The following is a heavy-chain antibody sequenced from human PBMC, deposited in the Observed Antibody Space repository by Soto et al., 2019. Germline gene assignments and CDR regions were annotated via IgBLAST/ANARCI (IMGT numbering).Heavy chain of an antibody. D-gene: IGHD1-1*01. V-gene: IGHV1-2*02. J-gene: IGHJ5*02. CDR1: RYIFTAYF. CDR3: ASHDPGARFDP. CDR2: INPNNGAT. Sequence: QVQLVQSGAEVKKPGASVKVSCKAPRYIFTAYFMHWVRQAPGQGLEWMGWINPNNGATHYGLSFQGRVTITRDTSISTAYVELSSLRSDYTAGYYCASHDPGARFDPWGQGTLFIVAS.